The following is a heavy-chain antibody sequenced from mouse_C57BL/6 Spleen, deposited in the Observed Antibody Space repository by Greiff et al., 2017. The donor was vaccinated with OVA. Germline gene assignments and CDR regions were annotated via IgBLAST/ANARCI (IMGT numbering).Heavy chain of an antibody. CDR1: GFSLTSYG. J-gene: IGHJ2*01. CDR3: AIIQLTGTA. D-gene: IGHD4-1*01. CDR2: IWSGGST. Sequence: VQLQQSGPGLVQPSQSLSITCTVSGFSLTSYGVHWVRQSPGKGLEWLGVIWSGGSTDYNAAFISRLSISKDNAKSQVIFKMNSLQADDTAIYYCAIIQLTGTAWGHGTTLTVSS. V-gene: IGHV2-2*01.